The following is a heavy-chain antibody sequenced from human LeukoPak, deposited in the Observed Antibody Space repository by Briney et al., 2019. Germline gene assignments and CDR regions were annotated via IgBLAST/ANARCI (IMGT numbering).Heavy chain of an antibody. CDR1: GGSISSYY. V-gene: IGHV4-59*01. Sequence: SETLSLTCTVSGGSISSYYWSWIRQPPGKGLEWIGYIYYSGSTNYNPSLKSRVTISVDTSKNQFSLKLSSVTAADTAVYYCARAGRVPMGPYGMDVWGQGTTVTVSS. J-gene: IGHJ6*02. D-gene: IGHD2-8*01. CDR2: IYYSGST. CDR3: ARAGRVPMGPYGMDV.